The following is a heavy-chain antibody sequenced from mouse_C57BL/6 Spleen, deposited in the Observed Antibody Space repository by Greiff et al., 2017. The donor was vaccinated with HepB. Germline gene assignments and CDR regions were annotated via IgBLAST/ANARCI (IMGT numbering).Heavy chain of an antibody. V-gene: IGHV2-5*01. J-gene: IGHJ4*01. CDR2: IWRGGST. CDR1: GFSLTSYV. CDR3: LLRNYAMDY. D-gene: IGHD1-1*01. Sequence: QLQLKGSGPGLLQPSQSLSKPCTASGFSLTSYVVPWVRQSPGRGLEWLGVIWRGGSTDYNAAFMSRLSITKDNSKSQVFFKMNSLQADDTAIYYCLLRNYAMDYWGQGTSVTVSS.